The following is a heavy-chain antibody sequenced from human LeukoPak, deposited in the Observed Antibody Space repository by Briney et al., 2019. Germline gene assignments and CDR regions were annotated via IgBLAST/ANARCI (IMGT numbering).Heavy chain of an antibody. CDR1: GGSISSNYY. CDR3: ARARGRYIDFLDY. Sequence: SETLSLTCTVSGGSISSNYYWGWIRQPPGKGLECIVSFFYSGSTYYNPSLKSRVTISVDTSKNQFSLRLTSVTAADTAVYYCARARGRYIDFLDYWGQGTLITVSS. CDR2: FFYSGST. D-gene: IGHD3-9*01. J-gene: IGHJ4*02. V-gene: IGHV4-39*02.